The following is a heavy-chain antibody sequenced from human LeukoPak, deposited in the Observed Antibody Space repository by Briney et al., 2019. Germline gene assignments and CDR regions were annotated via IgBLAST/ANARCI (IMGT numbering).Heavy chain of an antibody. Sequence: GGSLRLSCAASRFTFSNYGMHWVPQAPGKGLEWVAVISNDGRDKYYADSVKGRFTISRDNSKNTLYLQMNSLRAEDTAVYYCAKAPSRSSGWSIDYWGQGTLVTVSS. D-gene: IGHD6-19*01. V-gene: IGHV3-30*18. CDR1: RFTFSNYG. CDR3: AKAPSRSSGWSIDY. J-gene: IGHJ4*02. CDR2: ISNDGRDK.